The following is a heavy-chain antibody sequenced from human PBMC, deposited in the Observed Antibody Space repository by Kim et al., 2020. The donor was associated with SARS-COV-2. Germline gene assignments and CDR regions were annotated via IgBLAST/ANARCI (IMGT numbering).Heavy chain of an antibody. D-gene: IGHD3-22*01. CDR2: IGGGGATT. Sequence: GSLRLSCVASGFTSSSYAMSWVRQAPGKGLEWVSAIGGGGATTYYADSVKGRFTISRDNSKSALYLQMNSLRAEDTALYYCARNYDSSGAFFGYWGLGTLVTVSS. J-gene: IGHJ4*02. V-gene: IGHV3-23*01. CDR3: ARNYDSSGAFFGY. CDR1: GFTSSSYA.